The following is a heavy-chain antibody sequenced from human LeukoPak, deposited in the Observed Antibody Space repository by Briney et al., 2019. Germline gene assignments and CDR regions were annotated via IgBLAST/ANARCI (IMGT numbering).Heavy chain of an antibody. Sequence: AASVKVPCKASGYTFTSYYMHWVRQAPGQGLEWMGIINPSGGSTSYAQKFQGRVIMTRDTSTSTVYMELSSLRSEDTAVYYCARFPNTAMVMGLEYYYYGMDVWGQGTAVTVSS. J-gene: IGHJ6*02. CDR2: INPSGGST. CDR1: GYTFTSYY. D-gene: IGHD5-18*01. CDR3: ARFPNTAMVMGLEYYYYGMDV. V-gene: IGHV1-46*01.